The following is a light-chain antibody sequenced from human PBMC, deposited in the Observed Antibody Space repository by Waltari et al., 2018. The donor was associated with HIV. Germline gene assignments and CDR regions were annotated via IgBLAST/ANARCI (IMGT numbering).Light chain of an antibody. J-gene: IGLJ2*01. Sequence: QSALTQPRSVSGSLGQSVTLPCPATSSDVGGNNYVPWYQQQPGKAPNLLIFDVPKRPSGVPDRFSGSKSGDTASLTISGLQSEDEADYYCCSYAGSYDFDVVFGGGTNLTVL. CDR2: DVP. V-gene: IGLV2-11*01. CDR1: SSDVGGNNY. CDR3: CSYAGSYDFDVV.